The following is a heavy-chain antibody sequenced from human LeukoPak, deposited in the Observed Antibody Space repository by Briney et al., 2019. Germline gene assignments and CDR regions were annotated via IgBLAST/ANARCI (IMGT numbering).Heavy chain of an antibody. D-gene: IGHD7-27*01. J-gene: IGHJ4*02. V-gene: IGHV1-8*01. CDR2: MSPNSGNT. CDR3: ARGPPNWGNDY. Sequence: ASVKVSCKASGYTFTSYDINWVRQATGQGPEWMGWMSPNSGNTGYAQKFQGRVTMTRSTSMSTAYMELSSLRSEDTAVYYCARGPPNWGNDYWGQGTLVTVSS. CDR1: GYTFTSYD.